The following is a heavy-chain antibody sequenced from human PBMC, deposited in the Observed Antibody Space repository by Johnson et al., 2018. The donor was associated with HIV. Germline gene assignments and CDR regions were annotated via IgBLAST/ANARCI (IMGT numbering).Heavy chain of an antibody. CDR3: AKDGAWGADAFDI. V-gene: IGHV3-48*01. J-gene: IGHJ3*02. D-gene: IGHD3-16*01. CDR1: GFTFSNAW. CDR2: ISSSGSTI. Sequence: VQLVESGGGLVKPGGSLRLSCAASGFTFSNAWMSWVRQAPGKGLEWVSYISSSGSTIYYADSVKGRFTISRDNSKNTLYLQMNSLRAEDTAVYYCAKDGAWGADAFDIWGQGTMVTVSS.